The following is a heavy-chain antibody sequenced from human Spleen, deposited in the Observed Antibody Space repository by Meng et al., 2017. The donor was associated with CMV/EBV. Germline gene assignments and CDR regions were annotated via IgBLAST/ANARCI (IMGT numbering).Heavy chain of an antibody. Sequence: SLKISCAASGFTFDDYAMHWVRQAPGRGLQWVSGISWNSGNIGYGDSVKGRFTISRDNAKNALYLQMNSLRDEDTALYYCARVGLGFDVWGQGTTVTVSS. CDR3: ARVGLGFDV. CDR1: GFTFDDYA. CDR2: ISWNSGNI. J-gene: IGHJ6*02. V-gene: IGHV3-9*01. D-gene: IGHD3-16*01.